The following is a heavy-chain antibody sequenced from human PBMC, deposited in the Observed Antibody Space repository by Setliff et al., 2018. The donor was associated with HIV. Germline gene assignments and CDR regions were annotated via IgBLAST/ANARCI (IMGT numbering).Heavy chain of an antibody. CDR2: ISSSSSYI. CDR1: GFTFSSYS. CDR3: ARYSFGGSGWTLDAFDI. D-gene: IGHD6-19*01. V-gene: IGHV3-21*01. Sequence: PGGSLRLSCVPSGFTFSSYSMNWVRQAPGKGLEWVSSISSSSSYINYADSVKVRFTISRDNAKNSLYLQMNSLSAENRAVYYCARYSFGGSGWTLDAFDIWGQGTVVTVSS. J-gene: IGHJ3*02.